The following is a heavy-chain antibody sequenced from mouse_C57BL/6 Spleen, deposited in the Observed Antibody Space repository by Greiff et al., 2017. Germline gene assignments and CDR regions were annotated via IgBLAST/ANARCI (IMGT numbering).Heavy chain of an antibody. V-gene: IGHV1-64*01. CDR1: GYTFTSYW. Sequence: QVQLQQPGAELVKPGASVTLSCKASGYTFTSYWMHWVKQRPGQGLEWIGMIHPNSGSTNYNEKFKSKATLTVDKSSSTAYMQLSSLTSEDSAVYYCARWYGNPSYAMDYWGQGTSVTVSS. CDR3: ARWYGNPSYAMDY. CDR2: IHPNSGST. D-gene: IGHD2-10*02. J-gene: IGHJ4*01.